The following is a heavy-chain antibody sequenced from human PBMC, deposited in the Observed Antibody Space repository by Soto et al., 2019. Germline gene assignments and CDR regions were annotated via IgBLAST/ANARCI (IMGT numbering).Heavy chain of an antibody. J-gene: IGHJ6*02. CDR1: GGSVSSGSYY. Sequence: QVQLQESGPGLVKPSETLSLTCTVSGGSVSSGSYYWSWIRQPPGKGLEWIGYIYYSGSTNYNPSLKSRVTISVDTSKNQFSLKLSSVTAADTAAYYCARALYYYYGMDVWGQGTTVTVSS. V-gene: IGHV4-61*01. CDR2: IYYSGST. CDR3: ARALYYYYGMDV.